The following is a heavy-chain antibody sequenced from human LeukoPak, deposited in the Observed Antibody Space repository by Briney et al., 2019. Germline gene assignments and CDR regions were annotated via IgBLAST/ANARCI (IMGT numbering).Heavy chain of an antibody. V-gene: IGHV3-23*01. D-gene: IGHD3-22*01. CDR2: INSNGVNT. Sequence: PGGSLRLSCAASGFIFSNYAMSWVRQAPGKGLEWVSTINSNGVNTHYADSVKGRFTVSRDNSKNTLYLHLNSVRAEDTAVYYCSKRPLSGITLIVDFDYWGQGTLVTVSS. CDR1: GFIFSNYA. J-gene: IGHJ4*02. CDR3: SKRPLSGITLIVDFDY.